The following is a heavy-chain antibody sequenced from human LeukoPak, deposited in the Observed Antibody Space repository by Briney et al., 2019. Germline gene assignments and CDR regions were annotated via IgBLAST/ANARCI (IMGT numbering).Heavy chain of an antibody. V-gene: IGHV3-7*01. J-gene: IGHJ4*02. CDR1: GFTFSSYC. D-gene: IGHD2-2*01. CDR3: ARDPHYCSSTSCYGGGDY. Sequence: GGSLRLSCAASGFTFSSYCMSWVRQAPGKGLEWVANIKQDGSEKYYVDSVKGRFTISRDNAKNSLYLQMNSLRAEDTAVYYCARDPHYCSSTSCYGGGDYWGQGTLVTVSS. CDR2: IKQDGSEK.